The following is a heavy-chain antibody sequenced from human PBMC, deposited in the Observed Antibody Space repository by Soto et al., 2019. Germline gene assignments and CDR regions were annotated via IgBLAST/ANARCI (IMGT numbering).Heavy chain of an antibody. CDR3: ARHSGCSGGSCYSVYYFGMDV. J-gene: IGHJ6*02. CDR1: GYSFTSYW. V-gene: IGHV5-10-1*01. D-gene: IGHD2-15*01. CDR2: IDPSDSYP. Sequence: GVSLKISCKGSGYSFTSYWISWVRQMQGKGLEWMGRIDPSDSYPNYSPSFQGHVTISADKSVSTAYLQWSSLKASDTAIYYCARHSGCSGGSCYSVYYFGMDVWGQGTTVTVSS.